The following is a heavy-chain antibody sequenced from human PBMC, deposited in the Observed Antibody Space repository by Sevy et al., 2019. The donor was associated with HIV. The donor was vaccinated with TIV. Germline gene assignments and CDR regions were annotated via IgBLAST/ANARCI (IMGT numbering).Heavy chain of an antibody. Sequence: GGSLRLSCAASGFTFDDYGMSWVRQAPGKGLEWVSGINWNGGSTGYADSVKGRFTISRENAKNPLYLQMNSLRAEDTALYYCARDRRRGYSYGLQYDYWGQGTLVTVSS. J-gene: IGHJ4*02. D-gene: IGHD5-18*01. V-gene: IGHV3-20*04. CDR2: INWNGGST. CDR1: GFTFDDYG. CDR3: ARDRRRGYSYGLQYDY.